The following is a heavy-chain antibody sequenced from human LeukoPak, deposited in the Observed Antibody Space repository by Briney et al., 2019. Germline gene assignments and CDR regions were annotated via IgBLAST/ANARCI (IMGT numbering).Heavy chain of an antibody. V-gene: IGHV3-21*04. CDR1: GFTFSSYS. CDR3: ASRGARVTTSFNYMDV. J-gene: IGHJ6*03. Sequence: GGSLRLSCAASGFTFSSYSMDWVRQAPGKGLEWVSSISSSSSYIYYADSVKGRFTISRDNAKNSLYLQMNSLRAEDTAVYYCASRGARVTTSFNYMDVWGKGTTVTVSS. D-gene: IGHD4-11*01. CDR2: ISSSSSYI.